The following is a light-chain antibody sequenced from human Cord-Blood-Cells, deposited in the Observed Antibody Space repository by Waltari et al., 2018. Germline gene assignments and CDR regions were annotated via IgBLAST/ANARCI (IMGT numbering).Light chain of an antibody. J-gene: IGLJ3*02. CDR1: SSDVGGYNY. CDR3: SSYTSSSTWV. V-gene: IGLV2-14*04. CDR2: DVS. Sequence: PGQSITISCTGTSSDVGGYNYVSWYQQHPGKAPKLMIYDVSNRPSGVSNRFSGSKSGNTASLTISGLQAEDEADYYCSSYTSSSTWVFGGVTKLTVL.